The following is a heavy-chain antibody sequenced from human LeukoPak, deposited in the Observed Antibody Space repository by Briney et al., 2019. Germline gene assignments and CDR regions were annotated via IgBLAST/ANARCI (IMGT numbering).Heavy chain of an antibody. J-gene: IGHJ3*02. D-gene: IGHD2-2*01. V-gene: IGHV4-39*07. Sequence: SETLSITCTVAGRSISSSSYYLGWIRQPPPKRLAWLGSIYYSGSTYYNPSLKSRVTISVDTSKNQFSLKLSSVTAADTAVYYCAREVNEPASADAFDIWGQGTMVTVSS. CDR2: IYYSGST. CDR1: GRSISSSSYY. CDR3: AREVNEPASADAFDI.